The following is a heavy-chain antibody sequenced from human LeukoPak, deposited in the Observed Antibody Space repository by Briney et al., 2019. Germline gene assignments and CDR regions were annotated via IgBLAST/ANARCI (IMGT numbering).Heavy chain of an antibody. D-gene: IGHD3-16*01. CDR1: GDSVSGNSAA. J-gene: IGHJ4*02. CDR3: ARSISGLGD. CDR2: TYYRFKWHK. Sequence: SQTLSLTCAISGDSVSGNSAAWNWIRQSPSRCLEWLGRTYYRFKWHKDYAVSVKGRITISADTSKNQFSLQLNSVTPEDTAVYYCARSISGLGDWGQGTLVTVSS. V-gene: IGHV6-1*01.